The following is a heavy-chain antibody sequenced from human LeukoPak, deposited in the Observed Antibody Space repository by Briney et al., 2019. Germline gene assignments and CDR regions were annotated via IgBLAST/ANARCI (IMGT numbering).Heavy chain of an antibody. V-gene: IGHV1-8*03. D-gene: IGHD5-12*01. J-gene: IGHJ4*02. CDR3: ARGYSGFAPYYFDY. CDR1: GYTFTNYD. CDR2: MNPNMGNT. Sequence: ASVKVSCKASGYTFTNYDINWVRQATGQGLEWMGWMNPNMGNTGYAQKFQGRVTITRNTSISTAYMELISLRSEDTAVYYCARGYSGFAPYYFDYWGQGTLVTVSP.